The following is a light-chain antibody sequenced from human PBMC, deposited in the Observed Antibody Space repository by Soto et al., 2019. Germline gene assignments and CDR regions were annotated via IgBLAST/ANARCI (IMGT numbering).Light chain of an antibody. CDR1: QSISTN. Sequence: EIVMTQSPATLSVSPGERVTLSCRASQSISTNLAWYQQKPGQAPRLLIYGASTRATGIPARFSGSGSGTEFTVTISSLHSEDFAVYYCHQYNDCPRTFGHGTKVEI. J-gene: IGKJ1*01. V-gene: IGKV3-15*01. CDR2: GAS. CDR3: HQYNDCPRT.